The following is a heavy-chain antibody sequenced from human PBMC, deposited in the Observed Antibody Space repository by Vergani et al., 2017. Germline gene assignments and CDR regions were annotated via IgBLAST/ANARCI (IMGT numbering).Heavy chain of an antibody. CDR3: ARGGPLRSLLDYYFDY. CDR1: GYTFTSYY. V-gene: IGHV1-46*03. CDR2: INPSGGST. J-gene: IGHJ4*02. D-gene: IGHD3/OR15-3a*01. Sequence: QVQLVQSGAEVKKPGASVKVSCKASGYTFTSYYMHWVRQAPGQGLEWMGIINPSGGSTSYAQKFQGRVTMTRDTSTSTVYMELSSLRSEDTAVYYCARGGPLRSLLDYYFDYWGQGTLVTVSS.